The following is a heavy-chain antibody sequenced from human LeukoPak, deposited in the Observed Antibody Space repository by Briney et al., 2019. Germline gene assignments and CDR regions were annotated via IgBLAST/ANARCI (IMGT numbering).Heavy chain of an antibody. V-gene: IGHV6-1*01. CDR3: ARDRPSALGVAHYYFDY. Sequence: SQTLSLTCAISGDSVSSNSAAWNWIRQSPSRGLEWLGRTYYRSKWYNDYAVSVKSRITINPDTSKNQFSLQLNSVTPEDTAVYYGARDRPSALGVAHYYFDYWGQGTLVTVSS. J-gene: IGHJ4*02. D-gene: IGHD3-3*01. CDR2: TYYRSKWYN. CDR1: GDSVSSNSAA.